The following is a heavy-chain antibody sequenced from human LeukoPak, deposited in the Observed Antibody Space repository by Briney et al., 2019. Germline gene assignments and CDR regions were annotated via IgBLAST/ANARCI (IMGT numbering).Heavy chain of an antibody. D-gene: IGHD4-23*01. CDR1: GYTFTGYY. CDR3: ARDEAYGGNYYYYYMDV. CDR2: INPSGGST. J-gene: IGHJ6*03. Sequence: ASVKVSCKASGYTFTGYYMHWVRQAPGQGLEWMGIINPSGGSTKYAQKLQGRVTMTRDTSTSTVYMELSSLRSEDTAVYYCARDEAYGGNYYYYYMDVWGKGTTVTVSS. V-gene: IGHV1-46*01.